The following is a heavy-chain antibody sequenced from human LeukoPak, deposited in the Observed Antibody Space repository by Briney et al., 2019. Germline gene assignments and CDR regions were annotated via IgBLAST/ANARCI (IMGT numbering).Heavy chain of an antibody. D-gene: IGHD3-3*01. CDR1: GFTFSSYG. CDR2: ISFDGSNK. V-gene: IGHV3-30*18. J-gene: IGHJ4*02. CDR3: AKDGLTYYDFWSGYPYYFDY. Sequence: PGGSLRLSCAASGFTFSSYGMHWVRQAPGKGLEWVAVISFDGSNKYYADSVKGRFTISRDNSKNTLYLQMNSLRAEDTAVYYCAKDGLTYYDFWSGYPYYFDYWGQGTLVTVSS.